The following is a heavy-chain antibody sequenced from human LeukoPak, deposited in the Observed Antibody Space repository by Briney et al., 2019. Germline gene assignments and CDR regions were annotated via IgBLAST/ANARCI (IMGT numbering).Heavy chain of an antibody. D-gene: IGHD2-2*01. V-gene: IGHV3-21*01. CDR1: GFTFSSYS. CDR3: ARDDVVPAATYYYYYYGMDV. CDR2: ISSSSSYI. J-gene: IGHJ6*02. Sequence: GGSLRLSCAASGFTFSSYSMNWVRQAPGKGLEWVSSISSSSSYIYYADSVKGRFTISRDNAKNSLYLQMNSLRAEDTAVYYCARDDVVPAATYYYYYYGMDVWGQGTTVTVSS.